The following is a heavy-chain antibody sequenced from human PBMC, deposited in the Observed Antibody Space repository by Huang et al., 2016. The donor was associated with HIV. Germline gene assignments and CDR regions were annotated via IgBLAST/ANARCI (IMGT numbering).Heavy chain of an antibody. D-gene: IGHD6-13*01. J-gene: IGHJ4*02. CDR2: IYPGGSET. V-gene: IGHV5-51*03. CDR3: AGRVGVDRQLDF. CDR1: GYSFSRYW. Sequence: EVQLVQSGAEVKKPGEALKLSCRASGYSFSRYWIAWVRQMPGKGLEGMGIIYPGGSETRYRPSFQGRVIISADKSSTTAYLQLSSLEASDTALYYCAGRVGVDRQLDFWGPGTQVTVSS.